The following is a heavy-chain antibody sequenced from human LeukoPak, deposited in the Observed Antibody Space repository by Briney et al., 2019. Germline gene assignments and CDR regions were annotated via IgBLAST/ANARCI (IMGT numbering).Heavy chain of an antibody. Sequence: PGGSLRLSCAASAFSFSDYYMTWIRQAPGKGLEWISYISSSGSSIYYADSVKGRFTISRDNGKNSLYLQMNSLRAEDTAVYYCAKDQGRELLWFGELYYGMDVWGQGTTVTVSS. CDR1: AFSFSDYY. V-gene: IGHV3-11*01. J-gene: IGHJ6*02. CDR3: AKDQGRELLWFGELYYGMDV. D-gene: IGHD3-10*01. CDR2: ISSSGSSI.